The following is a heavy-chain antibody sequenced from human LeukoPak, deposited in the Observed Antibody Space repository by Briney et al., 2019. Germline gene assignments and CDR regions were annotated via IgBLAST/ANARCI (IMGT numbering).Heavy chain of an antibody. CDR1: GFTFSSYG. Sequence: GRSLRLSCAASGFTFSSYGMHWVRQAPGKGLEWVAVISYDGSNKYYADSVKGRFTISRDNSKNTLYLQMNSLRAEDTAVYYCAKVGTVAGYYYYYGMDVWGQGTTVTVSS. V-gene: IGHV3-30*18. J-gene: IGHJ6*02. CDR2: ISYDGSNK. CDR3: AKVGTVAGYYYYYGMDV. D-gene: IGHD6-13*01.